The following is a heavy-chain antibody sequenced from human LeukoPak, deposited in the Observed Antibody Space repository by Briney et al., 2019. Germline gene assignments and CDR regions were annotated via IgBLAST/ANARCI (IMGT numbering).Heavy chain of an antibody. J-gene: IGHJ4*02. CDR3: AHRSTYYYDSSGYYRESYFDY. CDR2: IYWDDDK. D-gene: IGHD3-22*01. CDR1: GFSLSTSGVG. Sequence: SGPTLVNPTQTLTLTCTFSGFSLSTSGVGVGWIRQPPGKALEWLALIYWDDDKRYSPSLKSRLTITKDTSKNQVVLTMTNMDPVDTATYYCAHRSTYYYDSSGYYRESYFDYWGQGTLVTVSS. V-gene: IGHV2-5*02.